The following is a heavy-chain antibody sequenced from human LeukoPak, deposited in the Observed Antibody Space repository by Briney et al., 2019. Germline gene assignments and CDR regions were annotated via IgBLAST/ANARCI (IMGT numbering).Heavy chain of an antibody. D-gene: IGHD1-26*01. CDR2: ITDSGGST. J-gene: IGHJ4*02. V-gene: IGHV3-23*01. CDR3: AKRGAEVGATVAPGDY. Sequence: PGGSLRLSCEASGFTFSNFAMGWVRQSPGEGLEWVSSITDSGGSTYYADSVKGRFTISRDNSKNTLYLQMNSLRAEDTAVYYCAKRGAEVGATVAPGDYWGQGTLVTVSS. CDR1: GFTFSNFA.